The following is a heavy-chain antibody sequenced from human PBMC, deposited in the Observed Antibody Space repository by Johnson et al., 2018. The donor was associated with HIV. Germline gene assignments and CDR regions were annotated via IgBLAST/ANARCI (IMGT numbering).Heavy chain of an antibody. CDR3: ARGESLLGDAFDI. D-gene: IGHD3-16*01. V-gene: IGHV3-20*04. CDR1: GFTLDDYG. Sequence: VQLVESGGGVVRPGGSLRLSCAASGFTLDDYGMSWVRQAPGKGLEWVSGINRNGDSTGYADSVKGRSTISRYNAKNSLYLQMNSLRAEDTALYYCARGESLLGDAFDIWGQGTMVTVSS. J-gene: IGHJ3*02. CDR2: INRNGDST.